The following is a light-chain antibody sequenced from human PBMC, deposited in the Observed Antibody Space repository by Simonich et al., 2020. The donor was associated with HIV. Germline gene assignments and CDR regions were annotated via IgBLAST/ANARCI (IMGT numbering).Light chain of an antibody. V-gene: IGKV1-16*01. J-gene: IGKJ1*01. CDR1: QGIRIY. CDR3: QQYYTTPWT. CDR2: AAS. Sequence: DIQMTQSPSSLSASVGDRVTITCRASQGIRIYLAWFQQKPGKAPKSLIYAASRLHSGVPSRFSGSGSGTEFTLTISSLQPEDFATYYCQQYYTTPWTFGQGTKVEIK.